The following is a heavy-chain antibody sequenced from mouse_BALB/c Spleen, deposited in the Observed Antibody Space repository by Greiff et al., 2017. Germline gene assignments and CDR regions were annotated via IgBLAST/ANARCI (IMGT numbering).Heavy chain of an antibody. Sequence: VHVKQSGPELVKPGASVKMSCKASGYTFTSYVMHWVKQKPGQGLEWIGYINPYNDGTKYNEKFKGKATLTSDKSSSTAYMELSSLTSEDSAVYYCARGGYYGYFDVWGAGTTVTVSS. CDR1: GYTFTSYV. J-gene: IGHJ1*01. V-gene: IGHV1-14*01. CDR2: INPYNDGT. CDR3: ARGGYYGYFDV.